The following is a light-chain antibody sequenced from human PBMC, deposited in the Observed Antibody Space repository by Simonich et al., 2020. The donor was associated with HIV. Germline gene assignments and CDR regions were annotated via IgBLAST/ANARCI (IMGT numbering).Light chain of an antibody. J-gene: IGLJ3*02. CDR1: SSNIGSNY. CDR3: AAWDDSLSAPV. CDR2: RNN. V-gene: IGLV1-47*01. Sequence: QSVLTQPPSASGTPGQRVTISCSGSSSNIGSNYVYWYQQLPGPAPKLLIYRNNQRPSGAPDRFSGSKSGTSASLAISGLRSEDEADYYCAAWDDSLSAPVFGGGTKLTVL.